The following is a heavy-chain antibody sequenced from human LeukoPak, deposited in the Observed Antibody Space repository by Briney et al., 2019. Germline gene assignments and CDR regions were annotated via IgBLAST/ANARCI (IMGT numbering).Heavy chain of an antibody. D-gene: IGHD6-13*01. Sequence: SETLSLTCSVSGYSISSGYSWGWIRQPPGKGLEVIGTFYHRASTSYNPSLKSRVTISVDTSKNQFALKLNSVSATDSAVYYCARGWYSSTWRGNWFDLWGQGALVTVSS. CDR2: FYHRAST. CDR1: GYSISSGYS. J-gene: IGHJ5*02. V-gene: IGHV4-38-2*02. CDR3: ARGWYSSTWRGNWFDL.